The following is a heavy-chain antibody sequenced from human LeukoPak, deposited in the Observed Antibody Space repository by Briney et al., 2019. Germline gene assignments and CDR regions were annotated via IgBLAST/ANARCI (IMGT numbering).Heavy chain of an antibody. CDR3: ARGRDSSGYYNWFDP. D-gene: IGHD3-22*01. Sequence: SETLSLASAVYGGSFSGYYWSWIRQPPGKELEWIGEINHSGSTNYNPSLKSRVTISVDTSKNQFSLKLSSVTAADTAVYYCARGRDSSGYYNWFDPWGQGTLVTVSS. CDR2: INHSGST. CDR1: GGSFSGYY. J-gene: IGHJ5*02. V-gene: IGHV4-34*01.